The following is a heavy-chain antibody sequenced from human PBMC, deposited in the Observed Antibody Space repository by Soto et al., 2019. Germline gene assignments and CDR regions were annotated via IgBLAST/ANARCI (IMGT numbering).Heavy chain of an antibody. CDR1: GFTFSSYA. V-gene: IGHV3-23*01. CDR2: ISGSGGST. Sequence: HPGGSLRLSCAASGFTFSSYAMSWVRQAPGKGLEWVSAISGSGGSTYYADSVKGRFTISRDNSKNTLYLQMNSLRAEDTAVYYCAKDLDYDFWNGYYGFWGQGTLVTVS. D-gene: IGHD3-3*01. J-gene: IGHJ4*02. CDR3: AKDLDYDFWNGYYGF.